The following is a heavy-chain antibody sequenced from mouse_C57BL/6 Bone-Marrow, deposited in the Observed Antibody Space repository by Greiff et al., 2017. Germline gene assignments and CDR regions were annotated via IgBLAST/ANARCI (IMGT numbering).Heavy chain of an antibody. V-gene: IGHV5-4*01. CDR2: FRAGGSYT. D-gene: IGHD1-2*01. Sequence: EVQLVESGGGLVKPGGSLKLSCAASGYTFSSYAMSWVSQTPEKRLEWVATFRAGGSYTYYPDNVKGRFTFSRDKAYNKLYLQMSLLKSEDAAVYYCARDGALLRPFAYWGQGTLVTVSA. CDR1: GYTFSSYA. CDR3: ARDGALLRPFAY. J-gene: IGHJ3*01.